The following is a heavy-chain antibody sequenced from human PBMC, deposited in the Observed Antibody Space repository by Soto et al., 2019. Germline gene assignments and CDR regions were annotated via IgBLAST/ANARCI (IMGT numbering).Heavy chain of an antibody. V-gene: IGHV3-53*01. Sequence: GGSLRLSCAVSGFTVSTNYMGWVRQAPGKGLEWVSIIYYGGSTYYADSVKGRFTISRDNSKNTLYLQMNSLRAEDTAVYYCARDPRGYTYGGGNWNFDYYYYYGMDVWGQGTTVTVSS. CDR2: IYYGGST. CDR1: GFTVSTNY. CDR3: ARDPRGYTYGGGNWNFDYYYYYGMDV. J-gene: IGHJ6*02. D-gene: IGHD5-18*01.